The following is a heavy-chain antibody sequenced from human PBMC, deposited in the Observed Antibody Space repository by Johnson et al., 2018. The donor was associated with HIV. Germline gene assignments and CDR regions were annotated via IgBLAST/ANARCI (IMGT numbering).Heavy chain of an antibody. CDR2: IKQDGSEK. CDR1: GFTFSSYW. CDR3: ARDSKARFPTITMIDAFDI. Sequence: VESGGSLRLSCAASGFTFSSYWMSWVRQAPGKGLEWVANIKQDGSEKYYVDSVKGRFTISRDNAKNSLYLQMNSLRAEDTAVYYCARDSKARFPTITMIDAFDIWGQGTMVTVSS. D-gene: IGHD3-22*01. J-gene: IGHJ3*02. V-gene: IGHV3-7*01.